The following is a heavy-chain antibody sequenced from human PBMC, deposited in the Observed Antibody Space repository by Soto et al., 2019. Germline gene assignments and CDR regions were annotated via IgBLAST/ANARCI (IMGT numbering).Heavy chain of an antibody. CDR2: ISYDGANT. D-gene: IGHD3-22*01. J-gene: IGHJ4*02. V-gene: IGHV3-30*09. CDR3: ARDRDSSGLSHLDS. CDR1: GFTFTNYA. Sequence: VQLVESGGGVVQPGRSLRLSCATSGFTFTNYAVHWVRQAPGKGLEWLTLISYDGANTQYADSVKGRFAVSRDNSDNTVFLQMNSLTTEDTAIYYCARDRDSSGLSHLDSWGQGTLVTVSS.